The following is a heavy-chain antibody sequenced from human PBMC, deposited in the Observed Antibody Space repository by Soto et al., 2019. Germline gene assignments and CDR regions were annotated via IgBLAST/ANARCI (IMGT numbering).Heavy chain of an antibody. CDR3: AREVKGYFDY. CDR1: GLTFSRYG. J-gene: IGHJ4*02. V-gene: IGHV3-30*03. CDR2: ISHDGSKT. Sequence: SLRLSCAASGLTFSRYGMHWVRQAPGKGLEWLTFISHDGSKTYYADSVKGRFTISRDNSKNMHYLQMNSLRAEDTAVYYCAREVKGYFDYWGQGTLVTVSS.